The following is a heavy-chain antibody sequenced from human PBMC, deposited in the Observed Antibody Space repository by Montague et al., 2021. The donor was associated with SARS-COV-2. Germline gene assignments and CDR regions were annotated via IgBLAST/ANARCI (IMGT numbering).Heavy chain of an antibody. D-gene: IGHD5/OR15-5a*01. CDR3: ARALSASYSVGGDSFDI. V-gene: IGHV3-21*01. CDR1: GFTFSKYS. CDR2: ISTSSLYI. J-gene: IGHJ3*02. Sequence: RFSWSASGFTFSKYSMNWVRQAPGKGLEWVSSISTSSLYIYYAASVKGRFTISRANAKNSLFLQMDSLRAEDTAVYYCARALSASYSVGGDSFDIWGQGTMVTVSS.